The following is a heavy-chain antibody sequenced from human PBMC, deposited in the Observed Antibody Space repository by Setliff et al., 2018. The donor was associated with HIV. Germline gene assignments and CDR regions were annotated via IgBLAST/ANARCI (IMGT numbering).Heavy chain of an antibody. V-gene: IGHV4-39*07. J-gene: IGHJ4*02. CDR1: GGSISSSSYY. CDR3: ARKGYCSSTSCPTPFDY. CDR2: IYYSGST. Sequence: KASETLSLTCTVSGGSISSSSYYWGWIRQPPGKGLEWIGSIYYSGSTYYNPSLKSRVTISVDTSKNQFSLNLSSVTAADTAVYYCARKGYCSSTSCPTPFDYWGQGTLVNVSS. D-gene: IGHD2-2*01.